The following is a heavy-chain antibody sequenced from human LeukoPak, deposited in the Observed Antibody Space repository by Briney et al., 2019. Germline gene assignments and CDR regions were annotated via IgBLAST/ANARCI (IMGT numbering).Heavy chain of an antibody. V-gene: IGHV4-61*02. Sequence: SQTLSLTCTVSGGSISSGSYYWSWIRQPAGKGLEWIGRIYTSGSTNYNPSLKSRVTISVDTSKNQFSLKLSSVTAADTAVYYCARQQYYYDRIDYWGQGTLVTVSS. CDR3: ARQQYYYDRIDY. CDR1: GGSISSGSYY. D-gene: IGHD3-22*01. J-gene: IGHJ4*02. CDR2: IYTSGST.